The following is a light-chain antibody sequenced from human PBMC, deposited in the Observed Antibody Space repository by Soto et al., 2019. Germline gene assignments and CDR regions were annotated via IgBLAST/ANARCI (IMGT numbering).Light chain of an antibody. CDR3: QSYDISLSVSVI. J-gene: IGLJ2*01. CDR2: GNS. V-gene: IGLV1-40*01. Sequence: QSVLTQPPSVSGAPGQRVTISCTGSSSNIGAGYDVQWYQQLPGAAPKLLIFGNSNRPSGVPDRFSGSRSGTSASLAITGLQADDEADYFCQSYDISLSVSVIFGGGTKLTVL. CDR1: SSNIGAGYD.